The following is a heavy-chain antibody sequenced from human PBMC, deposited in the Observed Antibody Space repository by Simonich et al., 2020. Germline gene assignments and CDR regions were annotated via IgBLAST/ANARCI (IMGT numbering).Heavy chain of an antibody. CDR2: IYHSGCT. CDR3: ARDRDGDYDY. Sequence: QVQLQESGPGLVKPSETLSLTCAVSGYSISSGYYWGWIRQPPGKGREWIGSIYHSGCTYYNPARKSRVTISVDTSKNQFSLKLSSVTAADTAGYYCARDRDGDYDYWGQGTLVTVSS. D-gene: IGHD4-17*01. V-gene: IGHV4-38-2*02. CDR1: GYSISSGYY. J-gene: IGHJ4*02.